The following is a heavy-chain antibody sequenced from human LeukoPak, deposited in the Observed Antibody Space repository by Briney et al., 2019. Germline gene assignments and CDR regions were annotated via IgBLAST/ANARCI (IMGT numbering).Heavy chain of an antibody. Sequence: GGSLSLSCAASGFSFDCCCMHCVRQHPGEGLEWVVFIRNVRNSIYYADSVKGRFTISIDNAKNSLYLKMNNLRVEDTAGYYCPRAHNWKYGTFHYGGQGNLVTVSS. V-gene: IGHV3-30*02. CDR2: IRNVRNSI. CDR3: PRAHNWKYGTFHY. J-gene: IGHJ4*02. D-gene: IGHD1-20*01. CDR1: GFSFDCCC.